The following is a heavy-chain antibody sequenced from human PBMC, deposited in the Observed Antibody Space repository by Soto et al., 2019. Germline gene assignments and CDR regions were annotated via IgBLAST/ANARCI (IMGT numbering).Heavy chain of an antibody. CDR3: AKVERGSSGPTGY. J-gene: IGHJ4*02. V-gene: IGHV3-23*01. CDR2: ISGSGGST. Sequence: EVQLLESGGGLVQPGGSLRLSCAGSGFTFSSYAMSCVRQAPGKGLEWVSAISGSGGSTFYADSVKGRFTISRDNSKNTLYLQMNSLRAEDTSVYYCAKVERGSSGPTGYWGQGTLVTVSS. D-gene: IGHD6-19*01. CDR1: GFTFSSYA.